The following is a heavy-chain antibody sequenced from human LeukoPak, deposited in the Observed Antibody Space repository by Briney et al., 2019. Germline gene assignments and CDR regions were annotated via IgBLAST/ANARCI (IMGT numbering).Heavy chain of an antibody. V-gene: IGHV3-66*04. CDR2: FLAGGLL. CDR1: GFNVTTSN. Sequence: PGGSLRLSCVGSGFNVTTSNMYWVRQAPGKGLECVSTFLAGGLLDYADSVRDRFTISRDTSKNTLYLQMNSLSAEDTAVYYCGRRFCNSCPLDFWGQGTLVTVSS. CDR3: GRRFCNSCPLDF. D-gene: IGHD2-21*01. J-gene: IGHJ4*02.